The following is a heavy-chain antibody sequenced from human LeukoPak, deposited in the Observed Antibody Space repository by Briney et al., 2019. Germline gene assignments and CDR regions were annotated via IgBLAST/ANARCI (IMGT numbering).Heavy chain of an antibody. V-gene: IGHV3-48*03. Sequence: GGSLRLSCITSGFTFSRYEMHWVRQAPGKGLEWVSRISSSGKTIYYADSVKGRFTISGDNAKKSLYLQMDSLRAEDTAIFYCASTYGSESYYPFDYWGQGTLVTVSS. D-gene: IGHD3-10*01. J-gene: IGHJ4*02. CDR1: GFTFSRYE. CDR3: ASTYGSESYYPFDY. CDR2: ISSSGKTI.